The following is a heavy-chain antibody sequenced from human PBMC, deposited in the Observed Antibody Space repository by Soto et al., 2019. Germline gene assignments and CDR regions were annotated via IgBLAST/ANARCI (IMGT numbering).Heavy chain of an antibody. V-gene: IGHV3-48*02. CDR3: ARVIYCSGGICYDAFDI. CDR2: ISSSSSTI. Sequence: GVFLRLSCAASGLHFSGYSMNWVRQEPGKGLEWVSYISSSSSTIYYADSVKGRFTISRDNAKNSLYLQINSLRDEDTAVYYCARVIYCSGGICYDAFDIWGQGTMVTVSS. J-gene: IGHJ3*02. D-gene: IGHD2-15*01. CDR1: GLHFSGYS.